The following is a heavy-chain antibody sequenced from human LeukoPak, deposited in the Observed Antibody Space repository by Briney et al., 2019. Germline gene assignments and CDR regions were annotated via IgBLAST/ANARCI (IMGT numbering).Heavy chain of an antibody. CDR1: GGSISSYY. V-gene: IGHV4-59*01. Sequence: SETLSLTCTVSGGSISSYYWSWIRQPPGKGLEWIGHIYYSGSTNYNPSLKSRVTISVDTSKNQFSLKLSSVTAADTAVYYCAREDYGDYFDYWGQGTLVTVSS. J-gene: IGHJ4*02. CDR3: AREDYGDYFDY. CDR2: IYYSGST. D-gene: IGHD4-17*01.